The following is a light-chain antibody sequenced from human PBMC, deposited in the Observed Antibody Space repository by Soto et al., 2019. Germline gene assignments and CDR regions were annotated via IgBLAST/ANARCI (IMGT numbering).Light chain of an antibody. J-gene: IGLJ1*01. CDR3: TSYTSDTTGV. V-gene: IGLV2-14*03. Sequence: QSVLTQPASVSGSPGQSITISCTGTSSDVGGYNYVSWYQQHPGKAPKFMIYDVSSRPSGVSNRFSGSKSGNTASLTISGLQAEDEADYYCTSYTSDTTGVFGTGTKVTVL. CDR2: DVS. CDR1: SSDVGGYNY.